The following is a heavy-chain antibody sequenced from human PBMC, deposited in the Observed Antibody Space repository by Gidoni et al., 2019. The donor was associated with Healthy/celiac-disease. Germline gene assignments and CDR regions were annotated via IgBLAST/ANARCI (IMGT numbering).Heavy chain of an antibody. D-gene: IGHD4-17*01. CDR1: GFTFSSYS. Sequence: EVQLVESGGGLVKPGGSLRLSCAASGFTFSSYSMNWVRQAPGKGLEWVSSISSSSSYIYYADSVKGRFTISRDNAKNSLYLQMNSLRAEDTAVYYCARERSRNNWFDPWGQGTLVTVSS. J-gene: IGHJ5*02. V-gene: IGHV3-21*01. CDR2: ISSSSSYI. CDR3: ARERSRNNWFDP.